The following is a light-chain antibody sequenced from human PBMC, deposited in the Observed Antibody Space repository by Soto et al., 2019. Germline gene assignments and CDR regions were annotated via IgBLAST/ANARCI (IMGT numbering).Light chain of an antibody. J-gene: IGLJ2*01. CDR3: SSYTRSTTLG. CDR2: EVS. V-gene: IGLV2-14*01. Sequence: QSALTQPASVSGSPGQSITISCTGTSSDIGGYKYVSWYQQHPGKAPKLVIYEVSNRPSGVSNRFSGSKSGNTASLSISGLQAEDEADYYCSSYTRSTTLGFGGGTKLTVL. CDR1: SSDIGGYKY.